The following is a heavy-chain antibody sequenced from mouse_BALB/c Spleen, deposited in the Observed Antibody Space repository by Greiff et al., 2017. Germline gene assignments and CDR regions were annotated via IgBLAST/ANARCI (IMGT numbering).Heavy chain of an antibody. CDR1: GYAFSSSW. CDR2: IYPGDGDT. Sequence: QVQLQQSGPELVKPGASVKISCKASGYAFSSSWMNWVKQRPGQGLEWIGRIYPGDGDTNYNGKFKGKATLTADKSSSTAYMQLSSLTSVDSAVYFCARGRYAMDYWGQGTSVTVSS. CDR3: ARGRYAMDY. J-gene: IGHJ4*01. V-gene: IGHV1-82*01.